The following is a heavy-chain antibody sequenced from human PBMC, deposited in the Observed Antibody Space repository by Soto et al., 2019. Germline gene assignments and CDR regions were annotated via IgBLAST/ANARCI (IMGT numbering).Heavy chain of an antibody. Sequence: VGSLRLSCAASGFTFSNAWINWVRQTPGRGQEWVGRVKSKNDGGTTDFAAPVKGRFAISRDDSKNMVYLEMNSLQTEDTAMYYSTTDSCYATITDRYDYRGRGTLDTVSS. CDR1: GFTFSNAW. J-gene: IGHJ2*01. D-gene: IGHD3-16*01. CDR3: TTDSCYATITDRYDY. CDR2: VKSKNDGGTT. V-gene: IGHV3-15*07.